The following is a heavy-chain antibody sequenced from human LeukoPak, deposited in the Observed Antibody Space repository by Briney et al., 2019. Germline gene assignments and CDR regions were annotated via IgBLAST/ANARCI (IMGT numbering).Heavy chain of an antibody. Sequence: PSETLSLTCTVSGGSISSYYWSWIRQPPGKGLEWIGYTYYSGSTNYNPSLKSRVTISVDTSKNQFSLKLSSVTAADTAVYYCAGFGVVNPFDYWGQGTLVTVSS. CDR1: GGSISSYY. V-gene: IGHV4-59*01. CDR2: TYYSGST. D-gene: IGHD3-3*01. CDR3: AGFGVVNPFDY. J-gene: IGHJ4*02.